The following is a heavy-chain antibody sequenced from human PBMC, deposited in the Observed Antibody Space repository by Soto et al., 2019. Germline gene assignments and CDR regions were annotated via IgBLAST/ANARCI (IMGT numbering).Heavy chain of an antibody. Sequence: ASVKVSCKASGYTFTGYYMHWVRQAPGQGLEWMGWINPNSGGTNYAQKFQGRVTMTRDTSVSTAYMELSSLRSDDTAVYYCARDRYGYSSSWYIYWGQGTLVTVSS. CDR3: ARDRYGYSSSWYIY. V-gene: IGHV1-2*02. D-gene: IGHD6-13*01. CDR2: INPNSGGT. CDR1: GYTFTGYY. J-gene: IGHJ4*02.